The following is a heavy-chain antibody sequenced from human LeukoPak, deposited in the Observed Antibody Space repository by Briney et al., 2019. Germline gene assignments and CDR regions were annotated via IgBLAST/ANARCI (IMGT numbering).Heavy chain of an antibody. D-gene: IGHD4-23*01. CDR1: GGSISSSSYY. CDR3: ARGYYGGNKDAFDI. CDR2: IYYSGST. V-gene: IGHV4-39*07. J-gene: IGHJ3*02. Sequence: SETLSLTCTVSGGSISSSSYYWGWVRQPPGKGLEWIGSIYYSGSTYYNPSLKSRVTISVDTSKNQFSLKLSSVTAADTAVYYCARGYYGGNKDAFDIWRQGTMVTVSS.